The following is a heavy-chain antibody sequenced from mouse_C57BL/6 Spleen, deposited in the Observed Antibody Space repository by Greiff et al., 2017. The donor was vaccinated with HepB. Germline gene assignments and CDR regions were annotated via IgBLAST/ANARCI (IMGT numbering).Heavy chain of an antibody. D-gene: IGHD1-1*01. CDR3: ARKGDYYGSSYYFDY. V-gene: IGHV1-54*01. CDR1: GYAFTNYL. Sequence: VKLQQSGAELVRPGTSVKVSCKASGYAFTNYLIEWVKQRPGQGLEWIGVINPGSGGTNYNEKFKGKATLTADKSSSTAYMQLSSLTSEDSAVYFCARKGDYYGSSYYFDYWGQGTTLTVSS. CDR2: INPGSGGT. J-gene: IGHJ2*01.